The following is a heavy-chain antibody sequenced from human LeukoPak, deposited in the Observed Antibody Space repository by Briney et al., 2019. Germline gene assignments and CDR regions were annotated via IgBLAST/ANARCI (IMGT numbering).Heavy chain of an antibody. CDR2: IWYDGSNK. Sequence: GGSLRLSCAASGFTFRNHGMHWIRQAPGKGLEWLAIIWYDGSNKYYADSLNGRFTICRDNSKNTLYLQMNSLRDDDTAVYYCVRDRGALQYFDYWGQGTLVTVSS. D-gene: IGHD5-24*01. J-gene: IGHJ4*02. CDR3: VRDRGALQYFDY. V-gene: IGHV3-33*01. CDR1: GFTFRNHG.